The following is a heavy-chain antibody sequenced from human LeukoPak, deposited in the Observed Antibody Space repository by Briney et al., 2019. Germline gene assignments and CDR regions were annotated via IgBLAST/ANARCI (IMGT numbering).Heavy chain of an antibody. CDR2: TNHSGST. D-gene: IGHD3-3*01. V-gene: IGHV4-34*01. CDR3: AREPGVLRFLEWSYYYYYMDV. J-gene: IGHJ6*03. Sequence: SETLSLTCAVYGGSFSGYYWSWIRQPPGKGLEWIGETNHSGSTNYNPSLKSRVTISVDTSKNQFSLKLSSVTAADTAVYYCAREPGVLRFLEWSYYYYYMDVWGKGTTVTVSS. CDR1: GGSFSGYY.